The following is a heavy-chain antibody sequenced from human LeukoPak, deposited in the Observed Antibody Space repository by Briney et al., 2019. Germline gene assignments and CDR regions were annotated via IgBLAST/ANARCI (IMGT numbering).Heavy chain of an antibody. CDR2: MNPNSGNT. Sequence: ASVKVSCKASGYTFTSYDINWVRQATGQGLEWMGWMNPNSGNTGYAQKLQGRVTMTTDTSTSTAYMELRSLRSDDTAVYYCAREYSSSSTYYYYGMDVWGQGTTVTVSS. CDR1: GYTFTSYD. J-gene: IGHJ6*02. CDR3: AREYSSSSTYYYYGMDV. V-gene: IGHV1-8*01. D-gene: IGHD6-6*01.